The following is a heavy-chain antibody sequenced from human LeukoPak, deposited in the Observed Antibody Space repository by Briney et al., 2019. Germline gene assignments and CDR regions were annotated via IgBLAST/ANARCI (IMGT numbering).Heavy chain of an antibody. V-gene: IGHV3-74*01. CDR3: ARSQYSDILTGSLYGMDV. CDR1: GFTFSSYW. CDR2: IYSEGRST. D-gene: IGHD3-9*01. J-gene: IGHJ6*02. Sequence: PGGSLRLSCAASGFTFSSYWMHWVRQAPGKGLVWVSRIYSEGRSTSYAGSVKGRFTISRDNAKNTLYLQMNSLRAEDTAVYYCARSQYSDILTGSLYGMDVWGQGTTVTVSS.